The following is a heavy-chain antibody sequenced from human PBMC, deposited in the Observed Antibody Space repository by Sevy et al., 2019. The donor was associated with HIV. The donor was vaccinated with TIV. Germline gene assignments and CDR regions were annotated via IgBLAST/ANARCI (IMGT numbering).Heavy chain of an antibody. J-gene: IGHJ4*02. CDR3: ARGAGNSEWGFYFDY. D-gene: IGHD6-13*01. V-gene: IGHV3-74*03. Sequence: GGSLRLSCVASGFSFSSYWMHWVRQAPGKGLVWVSRIYSDGSSTTYADSVKGRFTISRDNAKNTLYLQLNRLGAEDAAVYYCARGAGNSEWGFYFDYWGQGTLVTVSS. CDR1: GFSFSSYW. CDR2: IYSDGSST.